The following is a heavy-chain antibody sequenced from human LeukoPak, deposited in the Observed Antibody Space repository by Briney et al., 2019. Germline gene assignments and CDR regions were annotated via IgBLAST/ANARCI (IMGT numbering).Heavy chain of an antibody. CDR1: GFTFSSYG. CDR2: ISYDGSNK. Sequence: TGGSLRLSCAASGFTFSSYGMHWVRQAPGKGLEWVAVISYDGSNKYYADSVKGRFTISRDNSKNTLYLQMNSLRAEDTAVYYCALCRGYYYYGMDVWGQGTTVTVSS. V-gene: IGHV3-30*03. CDR3: ALCRGYYYYGMDV. J-gene: IGHJ6*02.